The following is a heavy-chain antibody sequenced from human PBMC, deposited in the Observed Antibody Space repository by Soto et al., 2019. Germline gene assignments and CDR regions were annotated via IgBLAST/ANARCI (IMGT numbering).Heavy chain of an antibody. CDR2: VSGDGFTA. D-gene: IGHD3-10*01. CDR3: AKEASVPPFGEFWFFDL. Sequence: EVQLLESGGGLVQPGGSLRLSCDGSGFTFPNYGMTWVRQAPGQGLEWVSSVSGDGFTAYYADSVKGRFTISRDNSKNTVYVQMNSLRAEDTAVYYCAKEASVPPFGEFWFFDLWGRGTPVTVSS. V-gene: IGHV3-23*01. CDR1: GFTFPNYG. J-gene: IGHJ2*01.